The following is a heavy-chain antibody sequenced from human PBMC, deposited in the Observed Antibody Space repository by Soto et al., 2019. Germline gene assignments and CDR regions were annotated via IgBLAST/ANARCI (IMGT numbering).Heavy chain of an antibody. J-gene: IGHJ4*02. CDR1: GCTFTSYA. D-gene: IGHD1-26*01. V-gene: IGHV1-3*01. CDR3: ARDDSGFSGSHYIDYFNY. CDR2: INAGNGNT. Sequence: ASVKVSFKASGCTFTSYAMHWVRQAPGQRLEWMGWINAGNGNTKYSQKFQGRVTITRDTSASTAYMELSSLRSEDTAVYYCARDDSGFSGSHYIDYFNYWGQGALVTVSS.